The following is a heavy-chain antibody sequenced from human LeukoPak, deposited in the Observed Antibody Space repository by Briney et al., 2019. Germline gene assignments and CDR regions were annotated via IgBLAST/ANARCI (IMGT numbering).Heavy chain of an antibody. V-gene: IGHV3-74*01. J-gene: IGHJ1*01. D-gene: IGHD3-22*01. CDR2: IKSDGST. CDR3: ARAPSEIGGYYPEYFRH. Sequence: GGSLRLSCAAYGFTFSSYWMHWVRQAPGKGMVWVSRIKSDGSTNYADSVKGRFTISRDNAKNTVSLQMNSLRAEDTGVYYCARAPSEIGGYYPEYFRHWGQGTLVTVSS. CDR1: GFTFSSYW.